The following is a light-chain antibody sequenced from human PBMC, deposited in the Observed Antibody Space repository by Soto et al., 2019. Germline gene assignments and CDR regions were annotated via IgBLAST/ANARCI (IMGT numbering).Light chain of an antibody. CDR2: DAY. CDR1: QNIGTS. J-gene: IGKJ5*01. Sequence: EIVLTQSPATLSLSPGERATLSCRAGQNIGTSLVWSQQKPGQSPRLLIYDAYNRATGIPPRFSGSGSGTEFTLTISSLQSEDFEIYYCQQYNNWPITFGQGTRLEIK. CDR3: QQYNNWPIT. V-gene: IGKV3D-15*01.